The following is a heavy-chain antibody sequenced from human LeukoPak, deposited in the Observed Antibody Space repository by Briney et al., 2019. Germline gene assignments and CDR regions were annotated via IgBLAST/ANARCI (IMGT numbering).Heavy chain of an antibody. CDR3: ARGVRYGGFDY. CDR2: ISSSSSTI. D-gene: IGHD3-16*01. Sequence: PGGSLRLSCAASGFPFSSYWMHWVRQAPGKGLEWVSYISSSSSTIYYADSVKGRFTISRDNAKNSLYLQMNSLRAEDTAVYYCARGVRYGGFDYWGQGTLVTVSS. J-gene: IGHJ4*02. CDR1: GFPFSSYW. V-gene: IGHV3-48*04.